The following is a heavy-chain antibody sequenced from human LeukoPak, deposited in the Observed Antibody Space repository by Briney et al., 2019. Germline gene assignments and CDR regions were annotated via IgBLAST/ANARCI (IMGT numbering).Heavy chain of an antibody. V-gene: IGHV4-59*08. D-gene: IGHD3-3*01. CDR1: GGSISSYY. CDR3: AGAFWSGFWEQGWFDP. Sequence: SETLSLTCTVSGGSISSYYWSWIRQPPGKGLEWIGYIYYSGSTNYNPSLKSRVTMSVDTSKNLFSLKLNSVTAADTAVYFCAGAFWSGFWEQGWFDPWGQGTLVTVSS. CDR2: IYYSGST. J-gene: IGHJ5*02.